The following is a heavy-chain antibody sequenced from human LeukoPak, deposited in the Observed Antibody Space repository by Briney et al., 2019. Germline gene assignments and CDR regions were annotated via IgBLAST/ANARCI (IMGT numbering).Heavy chain of an antibody. Sequence: PGGSLRLSCAASGFTFSNAWMSWVRQAPGKGLEWVGRIKSKTDGGTTDYAAPVKGRFTISRDDSKNTLYRQMNSLKTEDTAVYYCTTAPLGSGWLIDYWGQGTLVTVSS. J-gene: IGHJ4*02. CDR2: IKSKTDGGTT. V-gene: IGHV3-15*01. D-gene: IGHD5-24*01. CDR1: GFTFSNAW. CDR3: TTAPLGSGWLIDY.